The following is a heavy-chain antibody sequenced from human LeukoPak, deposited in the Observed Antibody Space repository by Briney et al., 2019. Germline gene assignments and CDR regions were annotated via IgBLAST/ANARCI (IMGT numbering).Heavy chain of an antibody. D-gene: IGHD6-6*01. CDR3: AKSESASSSSFDFDY. Sequence: PGGSLRLSCAASGFTFSSYAMNWVRQAPGKGLEWVSAVSGSGGSTYYADSVKGRFTISRDNSKNTLYLQMNSLRADDTAVYYCAKSESASSSSFDFDYWGQGTLVTVSS. J-gene: IGHJ4*02. CDR2: VSGSGGST. V-gene: IGHV3-23*01. CDR1: GFTFSSYA.